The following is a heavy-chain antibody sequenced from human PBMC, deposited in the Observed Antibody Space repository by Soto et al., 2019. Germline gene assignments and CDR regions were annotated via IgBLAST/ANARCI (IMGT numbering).Heavy chain of an antibody. V-gene: IGHV4-59*01. J-gene: IGHJ6*02. CDR1: GGSISSYY. CDR2: IYYSGST. D-gene: IGHD5-18*01. CDR3: ARGLGGIQLWGEEDYGMDV. Sequence: QVQLQESGPGLVKPSETLSLTCTVSGGSISSYYWSWIRQPPGKGLEWIGYIYYSGSTNYNPSLKSRVTISVDTSKNQFSLKLSSVTAADTAVYYCARGLGGIQLWGEEDYGMDVWGQGTTVTVSS.